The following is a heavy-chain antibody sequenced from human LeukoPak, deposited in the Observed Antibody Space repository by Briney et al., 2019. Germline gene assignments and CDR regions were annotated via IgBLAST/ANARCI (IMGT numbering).Heavy chain of an antibody. Sequence: SETLSLTCTVSGGSISTSSYYWGWIRQPPGKGLEWIGSMYYSGNTYYNPSLKSRVTISVDTSKNQFSLKLSSVTAADTALYYCASNEWSGYYFDYWGQGTLVTVSS. CDR3: ASNEWSGYYFDY. CDR1: GGSISTSSYY. J-gene: IGHJ4*02. CDR2: MYYSGNT. D-gene: IGHD3-3*01. V-gene: IGHV4-39*01.